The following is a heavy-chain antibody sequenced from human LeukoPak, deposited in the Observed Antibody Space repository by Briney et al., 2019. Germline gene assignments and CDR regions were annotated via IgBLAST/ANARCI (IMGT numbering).Heavy chain of an antibody. V-gene: IGHV4-4*07. Sequence: PSETLSLTCNVSGVSIRSYYGSWIRQPAGGGLEWIGRIYISGNTNYTPSLKSRVTMSLDTSKNQFSLNLNSVTAADTAVYYCARTMRFSTQYYFDYWGQGNLVTVSS. CDR2: IYISGNT. CDR1: GVSIRSYY. J-gene: IGHJ4*02. CDR3: ARTMRFSTQYYFDY. D-gene: IGHD2-2*01.